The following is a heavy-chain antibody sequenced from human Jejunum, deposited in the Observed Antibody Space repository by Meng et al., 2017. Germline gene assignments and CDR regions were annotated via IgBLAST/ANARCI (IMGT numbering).Heavy chain of an antibody. CDR2: ISGSGDRT. CDR1: GFTFSYA. D-gene: IGHD1-26*01. V-gene: IGHV3-23*01. Sequence: EVQLLESGGGLVQLGVSLRLSCAASGFTFSYAMSWVRQAPGKGLEWVSAISGSGDRTYYADSVKGRFTISRDNSKNTLYLQMNSLRAEDTAVYYCAKSRVGATRYFDYWGQGTLVTVSS. CDR3: AKSRVGATRYFDY. J-gene: IGHJ4*02.